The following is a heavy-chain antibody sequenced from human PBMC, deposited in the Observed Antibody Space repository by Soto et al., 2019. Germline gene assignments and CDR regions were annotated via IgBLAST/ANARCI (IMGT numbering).Heavy chain of an antibody. Sequence: QLQLVESGGGVVQPRTSLRLSCTASGFMFKSYVMHWVRQAPGKGLEWVALTSYDGNNKYYGDSVKGRFTVSRDNSKNTLHLQMDSLRPEDTALYYCARWGTTGGFDLWGQGTLVSVSS. V-gene: IGHV3-30*19. D-gene: IGHD3-16*01. CDR1: GFMFKSYV. CDR2: TSYDGNNK. CDR3: ARWGTTGGFDL. J-gene: IGHJ4*02.